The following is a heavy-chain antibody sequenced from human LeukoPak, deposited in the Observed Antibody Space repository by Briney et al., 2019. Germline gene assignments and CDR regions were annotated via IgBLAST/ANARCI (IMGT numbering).Heavy chain of an antibody. Sequence: PGGSLRLSCAASGFTFSSYGMHWVRQAPGKGLEWVAVISYDGSNKYYAGSVKGRFTISRDNSKNTLYLQMNSLRAENTAVYYCAKPMRWVYYFDYWGQGTLVTVSS. J-gene: IGHJ4*02. CDR1: GFTFSSYG. CDR2: ISYDGSNK. V-gene: IGHV3-30*18. D-gene: IGHD2-2*01. CDR3: AKPMRWVYYFDY.